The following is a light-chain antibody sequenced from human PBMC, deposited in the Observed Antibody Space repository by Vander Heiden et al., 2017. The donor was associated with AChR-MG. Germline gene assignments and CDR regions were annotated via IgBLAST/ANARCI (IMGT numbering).Light chain of an antibody. Sequence: AIQLTQSPSSLYASVGDRVTITCRASQGISRALAWYQQKPGKAPKLLIYDASSLESGVPSRFSGSGSGTDFTLTISSLQPEDFATYYCQQFNSYLITFSQGTRLEIK. CDR2: DAS. CDR3: QQFNSYLIT. V-gene: IGKV1-13*02. CDR1: QGISRA. J-gene: IGKJ5*01.